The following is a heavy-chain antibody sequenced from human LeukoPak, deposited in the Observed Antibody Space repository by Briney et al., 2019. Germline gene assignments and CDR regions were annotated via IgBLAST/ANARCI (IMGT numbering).Heavy chain of an antibody. CDR1: GGSISSYY. CDR3: ARTNYGGNSIYYYYMDV. V-gene: IGHV4-59*01. D-gene: IGHD4-23*01. CDR2: IYYSGGT. J-gene: IGHJ6*03. Sequence: PSETLSLTCTVSGGSISSYYWSWIRQPPGKGREWIGYIYYSGGTNYNPSLKSRVTISVDTSKNQFSLNLSSVTAADTAVYYCARTNYGGNSIYYYYMDVWGKGTTVTVSS.